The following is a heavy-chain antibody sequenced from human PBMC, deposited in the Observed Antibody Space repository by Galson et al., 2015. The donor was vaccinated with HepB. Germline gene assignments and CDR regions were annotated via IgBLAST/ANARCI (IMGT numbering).Heavy chain of an antibody. D-gene: IGHD3-10*01. CDR2: AKFSGRP. Sequence: ETLSLTYAVSAGSFSGYYWSWIRQPPGKGLERIGEAKFSGRPNSNPPLESRVTISLDPSKNQFSLKLSSVTAADTAVYYCARVVLTWFGELSTPTWFDPWGQGTLVTVSS. V-gene: IGHV4-34*01. J-gene: IGHJ5*02. CDR1: AGSFSGYY. CDR3: ARVVLTWFGELSTPTWFDP.